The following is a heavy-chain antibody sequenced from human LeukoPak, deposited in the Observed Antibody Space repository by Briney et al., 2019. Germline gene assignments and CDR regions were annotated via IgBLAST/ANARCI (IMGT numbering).Heavy chain of an antibody. D-gene: IGHD1-26*01. J-gene: IGHJ4*02. CDR2: INSDGSGT. Sequence: GGSLRLSCAASGFTFSRYYMHWVRQAPGKGLVWVSRINSDGSGTTYADSVKGRFTVSRDNAKNTLYLQMNSLRAEDTAVYYCAKSGPGELLGDFDYWGQGTLVTVSS. CDR3: AKSGPGELLGDFDY. CDR1: GFTFSRYY. V-gene: IGHV3-74*01.